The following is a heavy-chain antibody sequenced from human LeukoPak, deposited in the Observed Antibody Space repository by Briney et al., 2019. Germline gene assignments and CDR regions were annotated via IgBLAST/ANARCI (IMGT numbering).Heavy chain of an antibody. V-gene: IGHV4-34*01. CDR1: GGSFGGYY. CDR3: ARGGYFDSSGYPNPLDH. D-gene: IGHD3-22*01. CDR2: INHSGST. J-gene: IGHJ4*02. Sequence: SETLSLTCAVYGGSFGGYYWTWIRQPPGKGPEWLGEINHSGSTNYNPSLRRRAIMSVDTAKNQFSLKLNSVSAADTAVYYCARGGYFDSSGYPNPLDHWGQGTLVTVSS.